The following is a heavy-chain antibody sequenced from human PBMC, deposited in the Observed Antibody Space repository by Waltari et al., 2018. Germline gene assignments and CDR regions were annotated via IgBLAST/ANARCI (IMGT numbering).Heavy chain of an antibody. V-gene: IGHV4-59*01. CDR3: ARDASGYSSGWYRGPGGGMDV. CDR2: MQYSGST. CDR1: GGSISSYY. J-gene: IGHJ6*02. Sequence: QVQLQESGPGLVKPSETLSLTCTVSGGSISSYYWSWIRQPPGKGLEWIGYMQYSGSTNCNPSLKSRVTLSVDTSKNQFSLKLSSVTAADTAVYYCARDASGYSSGWYRGPGGGMDVWGQGTTVTVSS. D-gene: IGHD6-19*01.